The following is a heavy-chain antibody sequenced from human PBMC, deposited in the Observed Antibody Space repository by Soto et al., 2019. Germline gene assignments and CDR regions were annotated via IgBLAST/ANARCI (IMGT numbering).Heavy chain of an antibody. CDR3: AKVGCSTSCYYFDY. D-gene: IGHD2-2*01. J-gene: IGHJ4*02. V-gene: IGHV3-30*18. CDR1: GFTFSSYG. CDR2: ISYDGSNK. Sequence: PGGSLRLSCAASGFTFSSYGMHWVRQAPGKGLEWVAVISYDGSNKCYADSVKGRFTISRDNSKNTLYLQMNSLRAEDTAVYYCAKVGCSTSCYYFDYWGQGTLVTVSS.